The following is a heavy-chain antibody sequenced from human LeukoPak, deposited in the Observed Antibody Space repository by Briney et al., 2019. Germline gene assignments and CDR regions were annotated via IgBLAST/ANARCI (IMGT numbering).Heavy chain of an antibody. CDR2: IYSSGST. D-gene: IGHD3-10*01. J-gene: IGHJ4*02. CDR1: GGSISSYY. V-gene: IGHV4-4*07. Sequence: SETLSLTCSVSGGSISSYYWSWIRQPAGKGLEWIGRIYSSGSTNYNPSLKSRVTISVDTSKNQFSLKLSSVTAADTAVYYCARHGYGSGSYPSNWGQGTLVTVSS. CDR3: ARHGYGSGSYPSN.